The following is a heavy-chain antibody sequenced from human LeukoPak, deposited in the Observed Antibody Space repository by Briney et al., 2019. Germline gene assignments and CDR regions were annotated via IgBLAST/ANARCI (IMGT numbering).Heavy chain of an antibody. V-gene: IGHV3-11*04. J-gene: IGHJ4*02. Sequence: GGSLRLSCAASGSTFSDYYMSWIRQAPGKGLEWVSYISSSGSTIYYADSVKGRFTISRDNAKNSLYLQMNSLRAEDTAVYYCARGYYDSSGYARLDYWGQGTLVTASS. CDR2: ISSSGSTI. CDR3: ARGYYDSSGYARLDY. D-gene: IGHD3-22*01. CDR1: GSTFSDYY.